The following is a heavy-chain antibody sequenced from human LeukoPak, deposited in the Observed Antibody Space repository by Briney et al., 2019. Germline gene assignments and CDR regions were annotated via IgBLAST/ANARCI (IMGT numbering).Heavy chain of an antibody. V-gene: IGHV3-21*01. D-gene: IGHD5-18*01. CDR2: ISSSSSYV. Sequence: GGALRVSCAGSGFTFSSYIMKWVRPAPGKELEWVSSISSSSSYVYYADSVKGRFTISRDNAKNSLYLQLNSLRAEDTAVYYCARDGYSFDFSYWGPGTLVTVSS. CDR1: GFTFSSYI. CDR3: ARDGYSFDFSY. J-gene: IGHJ4*02.